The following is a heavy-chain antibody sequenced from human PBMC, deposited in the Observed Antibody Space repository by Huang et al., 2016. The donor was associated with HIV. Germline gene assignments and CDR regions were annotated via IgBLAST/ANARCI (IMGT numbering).Heavy chain of an antibody. J-gene: IGHJ3*02. Sequence: QLQLQESGPGLVKPSETLSLTCTVSGGPISNSSHYLGWIRQPPGKGLEWIGSIDYTGATHNNPSLKSRVTMSVDASKSQISLNLISVTAADTALYYCVGYCTGGTCFEAFDIWGQGTRVTVSS. D-gene: IGHD2-8*02. CDR1: GGPISNSSHY. CDR3: VGYCTGGTCFEAFDI. V-gene: IGHV4-39*01. CDR2: IDYTGAT.